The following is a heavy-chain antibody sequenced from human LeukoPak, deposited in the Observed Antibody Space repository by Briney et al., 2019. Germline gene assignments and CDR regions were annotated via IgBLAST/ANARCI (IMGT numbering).Heavy chain of an antibody. D-gene: IGHD2-2*02. Sequence: GGSLRLSCAASGFTFSSYSMNWVRQAPGKGLEWVSYISSSSSTIYYADSVKGRFTISRDNAKNSLYLQMNSLRAEDTAVYYCAREGGYCSSTSCYTYYFDYWGQGTLVTVSS. J-gene: IGHJ4*02. CDR3: AREGGYCSSTSCYTYYFDY. CDR2: ISSSSSTI. CDR1: GFTFSSYS. V-gene: IGHV3-48*01.